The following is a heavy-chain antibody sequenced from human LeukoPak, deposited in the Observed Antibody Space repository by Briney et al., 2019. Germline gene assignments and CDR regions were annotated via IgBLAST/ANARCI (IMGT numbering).Heavy chain of an antibody. J-gene: IGHJ4*02. CDR2: ISYDGSNK. D-gene: IGHD2-15*01. V-gene: IGHV3-30*18. CDR1: GFTFSSYG. Sequence: GGSLRLSCAASGFTFSSYGMHWVRQAPGKGLEWVAVISYDGSNKYYADSVKGRFTISSDNSKNTLYLQMNSLRAEDTAVYYCAKDVGLRGGYCSGGSCYPDTYFDYWGQGTLVTVSS. CDR3: AKDVGLRGGYCSGGSCYPDTYFDY.